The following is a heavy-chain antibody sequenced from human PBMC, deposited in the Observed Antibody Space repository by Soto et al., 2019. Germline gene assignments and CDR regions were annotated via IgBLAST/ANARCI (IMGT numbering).Heavy chain of an antibody. CDR3: ARASIVLMVYAISTDDNWFDP. Sequence: GASVKVSCKASGYTFTSYGISWVRQAPGQGLEWMGWISAYNGNTNYAQKLQGRVTMTTDTSTSTAYMELRSLRSDDTAVYYCARASIVLMVYAISTDDNWFDPWGQGTLVTVSS. CDR2: ISAYNGNT. J-gene: IGHJ5*02. CDR1: GYTFTSYG. D-gene: IGHD2-8*01. V-gene: IGHV1-18*01.